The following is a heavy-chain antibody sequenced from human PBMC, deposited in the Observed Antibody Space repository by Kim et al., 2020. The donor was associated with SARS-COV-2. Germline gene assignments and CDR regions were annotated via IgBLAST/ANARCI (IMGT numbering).Heavy chain of an antibody. V-gene: IGHV1-3*04. CDR1: GYTFRKDA. Sequence: ASVKVSCKASGYTFRKDAIHWVRKAPGKRPEGLGWIKTANGNQKYSQKSKGRVTITRNTSATTAYLELTRLTSEDTAKYYCASGGIPLWFNWGQGTLVTVSS. J-gene: IGHJ4*02. D-gene: IGHD3-10*01. CDR3: ASGGIPLWFN. CDR2: IKTANGNQ.